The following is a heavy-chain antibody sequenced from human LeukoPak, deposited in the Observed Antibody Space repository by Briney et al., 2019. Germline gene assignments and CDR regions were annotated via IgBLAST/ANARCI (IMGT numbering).Heavy chain of an antibody. V-gene: IGHV1-18*01. D-gene: IGHD3-16*02. CDR3: ATDLFTEGRYRYFSAFDI. CDR2: ISAYSTYNGNT. CDR1: GYTFTDFG. Sequence: APVKVSCKASGYTFTDFGISWVRQAPGQGPEWMGWISAYSTYNGNTNYTQKFQGRVTMTEDTSTDTAYMELSSLRSEDTAVYYCATDLFTEGRYRYFSAFDIWGQGTMVTVSS. J-gene: IGHJ3*02.